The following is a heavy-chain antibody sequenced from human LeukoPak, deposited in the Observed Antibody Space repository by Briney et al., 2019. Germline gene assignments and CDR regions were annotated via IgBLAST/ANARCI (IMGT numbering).Heavy chain of an antibody. CDR2: ISAYNGNT. V-gene: IGHV1-18*01. J-gene: IGHJ4*02. Sequence: ASVKVSCTASGYAFTSYGISWVRQAPGQGLEWMGWISAYNGNTNYAQKLQGRVTMTTDTSTSTAYMELRSLRSDDTAVYYCAREYCSSTSCYDPDYWGQGTLVTVSS. CDR1: GYAFTSYG. CDR3: AREYCSSTSCYDPDY. D-gene: IGHD2-2*01.